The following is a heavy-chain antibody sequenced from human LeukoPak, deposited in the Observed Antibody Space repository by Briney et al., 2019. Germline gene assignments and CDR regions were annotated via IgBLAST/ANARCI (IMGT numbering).Heavy chain of an antibody. D-gene: IGHD5-12*01. J-gene: IGHJ5*02. CDR2: IYSGGNT. CDR1: GFNVGSNY. V-gene: IGHV3-66*02. Sequence: PGGSLRLSCAASGFNVGSNYMSWVRQAPGKGLEWVSIIYSGGNTNYADSVKGRFTISRDNSENTVDLQMNSLRVEDTAVYYCARGMVATGSWGQGTLVTVSS. CDR3: ARGMVATGS.